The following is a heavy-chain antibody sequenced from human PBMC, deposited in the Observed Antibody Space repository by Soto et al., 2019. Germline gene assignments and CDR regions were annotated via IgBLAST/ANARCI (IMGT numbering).Heavy chain of an antibody. D-gene: IGHD4-17*01. J-gene: IGHJ4*02. V-gene: IGHV1-24*01. CDR2: FESEEGET. CDR1: NYTLSDLS. CDR3: ATIEDRVTKPEYFFDY. Sequence: ASVKVSCKVSNYTLSDLSIHWVRQAPGKGLEWMGGFESEEGETIYAQKFQGRVTMTEDTSRDTAYMELTSLRSDDTAVYFCATIEDRVTKPEYFFDYWGQGTAVTVSS.